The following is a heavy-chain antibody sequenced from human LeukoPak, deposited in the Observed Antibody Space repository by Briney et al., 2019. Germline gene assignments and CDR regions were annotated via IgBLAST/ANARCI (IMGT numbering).Heavy chain of an antibody. J-gene: IGHJ4*02. CDR1: GFTFSSYS. CDR2: ISYDGSNK. D-gene: IGHD5-18*01. CDR3: AKEGAQLDYFDY. Sequence: TGGSLRLSCAASGFTFSSYSMNWVRQAPGKGLEWVAVISYDGSNKYYADSVKGRFTISRDNSKNTLYLQMNSLRAEDTAVYYCAKEGAQLDYFDYWGQGTPVTVSS. V-gene: IGHV3-30*18.